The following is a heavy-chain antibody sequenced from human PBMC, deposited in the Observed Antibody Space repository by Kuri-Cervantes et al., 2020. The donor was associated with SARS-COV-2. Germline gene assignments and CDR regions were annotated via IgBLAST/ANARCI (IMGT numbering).Heavy chain of an antibody. Sequence: GGSLRLSCTASGFTFGDYAMSWVRQAPGKGLEWVGFIRSKAYGGTTEYAASVKGRFTISRDDSKSIAYLQMNSLETEDTAVYYCTKDDFWSGYSDYWGQGTLVTVSS. J-gene: IGHJ4*02. D-gene: IGHD3-3*01. CDR3: TKDDFWSGYSDY. CDR2: IRSKAYGGTT. CDR1: GFTFGDYA. V-gene: IGHV3-49*04.